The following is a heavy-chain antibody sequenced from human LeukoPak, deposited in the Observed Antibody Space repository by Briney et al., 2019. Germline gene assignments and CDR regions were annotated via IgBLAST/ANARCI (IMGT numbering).Heavy chain of an antibody. CDR1: GYTFSDYY. V-gene: IGHV1-2*02. D-gene: IGHD3-10*01. Sequence: ASVKVSCKASGYTFSDYYIHWVRQAPGQGLEWMGWINPNSGGTNSAQKFQGRVTMTRDTSISTAYMELSRLRSDDTAVYYCARGHGGVPSSDGAFDIWGQGTMVTVSS. CDR2: INPNSGGT. CDR3: ARGHGGVPSSDGAFDI. J-gene: IGHJ3*02.